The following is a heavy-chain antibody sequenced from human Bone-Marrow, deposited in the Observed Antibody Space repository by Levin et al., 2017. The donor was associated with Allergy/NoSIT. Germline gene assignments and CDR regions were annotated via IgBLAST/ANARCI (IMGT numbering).Heavy chain of an antibody. CDR1: GGSITSAH. J-gene: IGHJ5*02. CDR2: IYDSRST. D-gene: IGHD3-3*01. CDR3: AKYDRGVGGKGS. Sequence: SRTLSLTCTVSGGSITSAHWGWIRQPPGKGLEWIGYIYDSRSTYYSPSFKSRVTISADMPNNQFSLKLNSVTAADTAVYYCAKYDRGVGGKGSWGQGTLVTVSS. V-gene: IGHV4-59*01.